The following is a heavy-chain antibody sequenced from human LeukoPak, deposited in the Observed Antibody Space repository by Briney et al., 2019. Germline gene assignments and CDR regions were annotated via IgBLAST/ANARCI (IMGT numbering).Heavy chain of an antibody. V-gene: IGHV3-30-3*01. Sequence: GGSLRLSCAASGFTFSSYAMHWVRQAPGKGLEWVAVISYDGSNKYYADSVKGRFTISRDNSKNTLYLQMNSLRAEDTAVYYCAKDRRDCSSTSCYPNDAFDIWGQGTMVTVSS. CDR2: ISYDGSNK. CDR3: AKDRRDCSSTSCYPNDAFDI. D-gene: IGHD2-2*01. J-gene: IGHJ3*02. CDR1: GFTFSSYA.